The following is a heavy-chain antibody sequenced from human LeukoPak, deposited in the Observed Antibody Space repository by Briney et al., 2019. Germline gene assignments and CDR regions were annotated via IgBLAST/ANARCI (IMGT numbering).Heavy chain of an antibody. CDR1: GFTFKTFD. CDR2: ISSGSSSR. CDR3: ARLRYYAVDV. Sequence: PGGSLRLSCAASGFTFKTFDMTWVRQAPGKGLEWVSYISSGSSSRYYADSVKGRFTISRDNAKNSLYLQMNSLRAEDTAVYFCARLRYYAVDVWGQGTTVIVSS. J-gene: IGHJ6*02. V-gene: IGHV3-48*01.